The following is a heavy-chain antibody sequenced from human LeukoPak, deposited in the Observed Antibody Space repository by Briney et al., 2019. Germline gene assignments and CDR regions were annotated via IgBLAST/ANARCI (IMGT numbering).Heavy chain of an antibody. J-gene: IGHJ1*01. CDR1: GFTFSSYS. Sequence: GGSLRLSCAASGFTFSSYSMNWVRQAPGKGLEWVSSISSSSSYIYYADSVKGRFTISRDNAKNSLYLQMNSLRAEDTAVYYCARGPYSSGWYRFQHWGQGTLVTVSS. V-gene: IGHV3-21*01. D-gene: IGHD6-19*01. CDR2: ISSSSSYI. CDR3: ARGPYSSGWYRFQH.